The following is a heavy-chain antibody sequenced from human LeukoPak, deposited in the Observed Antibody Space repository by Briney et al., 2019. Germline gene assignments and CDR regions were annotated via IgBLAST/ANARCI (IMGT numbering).Heavy chain of an antibody. J-gene: IGHJ6*03. D-gene: IGHD5-18*01. CDR1: GFTFSNYN. CDR2: ITSSSMYI. V-gene: IGHV3-21*01. CDR3: ARDGDTTMVGGYHYYMDV. Sequence: GGSLRLSCAASGFTFSNYNMNWVRQTPGKGLEWVSSITSSSMYIYYADSVKGRFTISRDNAKNSLYLQMNSLRAEDTAVYYCARDGDTTMVGGYHYYMDVWGKGTTVTVSS.